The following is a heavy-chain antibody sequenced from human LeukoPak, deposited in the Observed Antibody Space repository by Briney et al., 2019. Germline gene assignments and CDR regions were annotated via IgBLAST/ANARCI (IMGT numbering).Heavy chain of an antibody. D-gene: IGHD2-15*01. Sequence: GGSLRLSCAAPGFTFSSHDMHWVRQAPGKGLEWVSSTTSKNEIHNADSVKGRFTISRDNAKNSPYLQMNSLRAEDTAVYYCVRARLTDGGSDYWGQGTLVTVSS. V-gene: IGHV3-21*06. CDR2: TTSKNEI. J-gene: IGHJ4*02. CDR1: GFTFSSHD. CDR3: VRARLTDGGSDY.